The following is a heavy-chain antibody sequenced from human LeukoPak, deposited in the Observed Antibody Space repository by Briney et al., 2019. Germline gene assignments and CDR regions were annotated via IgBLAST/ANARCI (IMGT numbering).Heavy chain of an antibody. D-gene: IGHD1-26*01. Sequence: PGGSLRLSCAASGFTFSSYAMHWVRQAPGKGLEWVAVISYDGSNKYYADSVKGRFTISRDNSKNTLYLQMNSLRAEDTAVYYCARDPISLDSGSYSSFDYWGQGTLVTVSS. CDR2: ISYDGSNK. CDR3: ARDPISLDSGSYSSFDY. CDR1: GFTFSSYA. J-gene: IGHJ4*02. V-gene: IGHV3-30-3*01.